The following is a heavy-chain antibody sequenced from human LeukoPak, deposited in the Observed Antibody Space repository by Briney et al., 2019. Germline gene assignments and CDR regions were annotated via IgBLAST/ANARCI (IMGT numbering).Heavy chain of an antibody. CDR3: ATSRIAAAGTGFDY. J-gene: IGHJ4*02. CDR2: INHSGST. V-gene: IGHV4-34*01. D-gene: IGHD6-13*01. Sequence: PSETLSLTCAVYGGSFSGYYWSWIRQPPGKGLEWIGEINHSGSTNYNPSPKSRVTISVDTSKNQFSLKLSSVTAADTAVYYCATSRIAAAGTGFDYWGQGTLVTVSS. CDR1: GGSFSGYY.